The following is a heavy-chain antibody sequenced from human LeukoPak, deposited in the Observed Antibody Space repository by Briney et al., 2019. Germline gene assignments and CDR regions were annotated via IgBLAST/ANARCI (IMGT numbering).Heavy chain of an antibody. Sequence: SETLSLTCSVSGASMNGHYWTWLRLSPGKGLEWIGYISYSGSTSYNPPLRSRVIMALEASKTEFSLRLNSVTVADTAVYYCARVFRGAVTSNWFDPWGQGTLVTVSS. CDR2: ISYSGST. V-gene: IGHV4-59*11. CDR3: ARVFRGAVTSNWFDP. J-gene: IGHJ5*02. CDR1: GASMNGHY. D-gene: IGHD3-3*01.